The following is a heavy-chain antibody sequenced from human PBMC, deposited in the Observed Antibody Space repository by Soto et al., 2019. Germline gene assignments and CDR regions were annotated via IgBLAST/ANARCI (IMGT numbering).Heavy chain of an antibody. D-gene: IGHD3-10*01. CDR1: GYSISSGYY. V-gene: IGHV4-38-2*01. CDR2: IYHSGST. Sequence: SETLSLTCAVSGYSISSGYYWGWIRQPPGKGLEWIGSIYHSGSTYYNPSLKSRVTISVDTSKNQFSLKLSSVTAADTAVYYCARVSGYYGSGRGLYYYGMDVWGQGTTVTVSS. J-gene: IGHJ6*02. CDR3: ARVSGYYGSGRGLYYYGMDV.